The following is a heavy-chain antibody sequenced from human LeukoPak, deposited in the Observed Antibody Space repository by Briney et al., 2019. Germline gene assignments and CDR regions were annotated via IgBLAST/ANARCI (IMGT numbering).Heavy chain of an antibody. D-gene: IGHD6-19*01. CDR1: GFTFSSYW. CDR2: INQDGSGE. J-gene: IGHJ3*02. CDR3: ARERLRQWLIKGACDI. V-gene: IGHV3-7*01. Sequence: PGGSPRLSCAASGFTFSSYWMSWVRQAPGKGLEWVANINQDGSGEYYVDSVKGRFTISRDNTKKSLYLQINSLSADDTAVYYCARERLRQWLIKGACDIWGQGTMVSVSS.